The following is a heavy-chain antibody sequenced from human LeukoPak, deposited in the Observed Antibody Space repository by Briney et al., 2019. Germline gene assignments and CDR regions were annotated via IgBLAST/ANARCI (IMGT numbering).Heavy chain of an antibody. V-gene: IGHV1-2*02. CDR2: INPNSGGT. J-gene: IGHJ5*02. CDR3: ARDFCSGGSCTNWFDP. CDR1: GYTFTGYY. Sequence: ASVKVSCKASGYTFTGYYMHWVRQAPGQGLEWMGWINPNSGGTNYAQKFQGRVTMTRDTSISTAYMELSRLRSDDTAVYYCARDFCSGGSCTNWFDPWGQGTLVTVSS. D-gene: IGHD2-15*01.